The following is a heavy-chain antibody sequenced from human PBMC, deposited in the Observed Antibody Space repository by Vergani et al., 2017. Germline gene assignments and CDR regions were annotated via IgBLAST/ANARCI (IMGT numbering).Heavy chain of an antibody. D-gene: IGHD1-26*01. Sequence: EVHLVESGGGLVQPGGSLRLSCAASGFTFSSYSMNWVRQAPGKGLEWVSSISSSSSYIYYADSVKGRFTISRDNAKNSLYLQMNSLRAEDTAVYYCARDGWELLDYFYYMDVWGKGTTVTVSS. CDR1: GFTFSSYS. CDR2: ISSSSSYI. CDR3: ARDGWELLDYFYYMDV. V-gene: IGHV3-21*01. J-gene: IGHJ6*03.